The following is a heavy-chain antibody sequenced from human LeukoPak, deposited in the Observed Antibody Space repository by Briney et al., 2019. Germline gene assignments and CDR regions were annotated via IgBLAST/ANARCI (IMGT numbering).Heavy chain of an antibody. D-gene: IGHD1-26*01. J-gene: IGHJ4*02. CDR1: GGLINSDY. CDR3: ARSAGATFEDY. CDR2: IYYSGST. V-gene: IGHV4-59*01. Sequence: SETLSLTCTVSGGLINSDYWSWIRQPPGKGLEWIGCIYYSGSTNYNPSLKSRVTISVDTSKNQFSLNLSSVTAADTAVYYCARSAGATFEDYWGQGTLVTVSS.